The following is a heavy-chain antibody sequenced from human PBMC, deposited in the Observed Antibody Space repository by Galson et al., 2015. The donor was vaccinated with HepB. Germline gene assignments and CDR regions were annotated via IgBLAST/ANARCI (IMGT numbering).Heavy chain of an antibody. CDR3: SRTMSHYGAGYYFNY. CDR2: ISSGGTTM. D-gene: IGHD3-22*01. J-gene: IGHJ4*02. Sequence: SLRLSCAASGFTFSDYYMSWIRQAPGKGLEWVSHISSGGTTMYYADSVKGRFTISRDNTKSSLYLQMNSLRAEDTAVYYCSRTMSHYGAGYYFNYWGQGTLVTVSS. V-gene: IGHV3-11*01. CDR1: GFTFSDYY.